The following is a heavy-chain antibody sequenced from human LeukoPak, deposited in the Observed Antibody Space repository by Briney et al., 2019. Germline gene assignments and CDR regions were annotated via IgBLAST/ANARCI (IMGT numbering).Heavy chain of an antibody. CDR1: GGSISSGGYY. CDR3: ARDHMVRGVSRWFDP. Sequence: SQTLSLTCTVSGGSISSGGYYWSWIRQHPRKGLEWIGYIYYSGSTNYNPSLRSRVTISVDTSKNQFSLKLSSVTAADTAVYYCARDHMVRGVSRWFDPWGQGTLVTVSS. J-gene: IGHJ5*02. CDR2: IYYSGST. D-gene: IGHD3-10*01. V-gene: IGHV4-31*03.